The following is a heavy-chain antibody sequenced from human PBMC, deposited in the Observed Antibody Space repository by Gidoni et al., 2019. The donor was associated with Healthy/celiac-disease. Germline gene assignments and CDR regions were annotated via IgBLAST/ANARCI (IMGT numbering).Heavy chain of an antibody. CDR2: IYPGDSDT. CDR1: VYTFPGDW. V-gene: IGHV5-51*01. D-gene: IGHD6-6*01. CDR3: ARQVGSSLLNDAFDI. J-gene: IGHJ3*02. Sequence: EVQLLRSGPEAKKPGGSLKISGRGSVYTFPGDWIGWVRQMPGKGLEWRGIIYPGDSDTRYSPSFQGQVTISADKSISTAYLQWSSLKASDTAMYYCARQVGSSLLNDAFDIWGQGTMVTVSS.